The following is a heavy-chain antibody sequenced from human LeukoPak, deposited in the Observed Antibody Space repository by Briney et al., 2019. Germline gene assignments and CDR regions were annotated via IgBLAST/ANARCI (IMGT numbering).Heavy chain of an antibody. J-gene: IGHJ4*02. D-gene: IGHD6-19*01. V-gene: IGHV3-30*02. CDR1: GFTFSSYG. Sequence: PGGSLRLSCVVSGFTFSSYGMHWVRQAPGKGLEWVAFMTYDGSKRPYADSVKGRFTISRDNSKNTLYLQMDGLRPEDTAVYYCAKDLDGSGLYGGIDFWGQGTLVTVSS. CDR3: AKDLDGSGLYGGIDF. CDR2: MTYDGSKR.